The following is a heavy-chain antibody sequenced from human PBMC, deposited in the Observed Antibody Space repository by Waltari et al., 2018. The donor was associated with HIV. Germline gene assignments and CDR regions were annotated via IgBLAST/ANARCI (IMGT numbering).Heavy chain of an antibody. D-gene: IGHD3-3*02. CDR1: GDSISSTTYY. Sequence: QLQLQESGPGLVKPSETLSLTCTISGDSISSTTYYWGWIRQAPGKGLEWIGHVFHSGSTYYSPSLKSRVTISVDTSRNQFSLKLDSVTAADTAVYYCASIRIFNYGMTVWGQGTAVTVSS. J-gene: IGHJ6*02. CDR3: ASIRIFNYGMTV. V-gene: IGHV4-39*01. CDR2: VFHSGST.